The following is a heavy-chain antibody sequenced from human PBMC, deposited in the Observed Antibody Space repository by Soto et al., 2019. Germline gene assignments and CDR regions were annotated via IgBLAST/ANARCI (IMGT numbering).Heavy chain of an antibody. CDR1: GGTFSSYA. D-gene: IGHD3-16*02. J-gene: IGHJ6*02. V-gene: IGHV1-69*13. Sequence: ASVKVSCKASGGTFSSYAISWVRQAPGQVLEWMGGIIPIFGTANYAQKFQGRVTITADESTSTAYMELSSLRSEDTAVYYCARKGVITFGGVIDYYYGMDVWGQGTTVTVS. CDR2: IIPIFGTA. CDR3: ARKGVITFGGVIDYYYGMDV.